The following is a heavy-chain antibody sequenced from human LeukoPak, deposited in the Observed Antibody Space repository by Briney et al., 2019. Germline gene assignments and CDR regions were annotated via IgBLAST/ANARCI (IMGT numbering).Heavy chain of an antibody. V-gene: IGHV1-18*01. J-gene: IGHJ3*02. CDR3: ARDQRIKDILGAGGI. D-gene: IGHD1-26*01. CDR1: GYTFTSYG. Sequence: ASVKVSCTASGYTFTSYGISWVRQAPGQGREWMGWISAYNGNTNYAQTLQGRVTITTDTSTSTAYMELRSLRSDDTDVYYCARDQRIKDILGAGGIWGQGTMVTVSA. CDR2: ISAYNGNT.